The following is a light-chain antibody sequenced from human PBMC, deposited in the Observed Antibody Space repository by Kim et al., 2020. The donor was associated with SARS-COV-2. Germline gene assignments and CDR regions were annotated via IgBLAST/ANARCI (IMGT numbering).Light chain of an antibody. CDR3: YSTDSSGNHRV. CDR1: ALPKKY. J-gene: IGLJ3*02. CDR2: EDS. Sequence: LGQTARITCSGDALPKKYGYWYQQKSGQAPVLVIYEDSKRASGIPERFSGSSSGTMATLTISGAQVEDEADYYCYSTDSSGNHRVFGGGTKLTVL. V-gene: IGLV3-10*01.